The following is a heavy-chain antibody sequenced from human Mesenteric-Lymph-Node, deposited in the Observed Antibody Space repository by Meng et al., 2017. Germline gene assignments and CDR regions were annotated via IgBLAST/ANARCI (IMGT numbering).Heavy chain of an antibody. V-gene: IGHV4-34*01. J-gene: IGHJ5*02. CDR2: INHSGST. CDR1: GGSFSGYY. Sequence: SETLSLTCAVYGGSFSGYYWSWIRQPPGKGLEWIGEINHSGSTNYNPSLKSRVTISVDTSKNQFSLKLSSVTAADTAVYYCARDLSSDTAMVTVGFDPWGQGTLVTAPQ. D-gene: IGHD5-18*01. CDR3: ARDLSSDTAMVTVGFDP.